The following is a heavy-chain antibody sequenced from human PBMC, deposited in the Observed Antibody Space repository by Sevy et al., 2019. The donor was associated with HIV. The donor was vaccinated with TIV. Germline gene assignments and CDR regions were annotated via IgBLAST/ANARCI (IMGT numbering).Heavy chain of an antibody. CDR3: AGENAWGRGYS. V-gene: IGHV4-59*08. D-gene: IGHD1-26*01. Sequence: GSLRLSCTVSGGSITSLYWNWIRQPPGKGLEWIANIYYNGHINYNPSLKSRVTLSLDTSKDQFSLRLSSVAAADTAMYYCAGENAWGRGYSWGQGTLVTVSS. CDR1: GGSITSLY. CDR2: IYYNGHI. J-gene: IGHJ4*02.